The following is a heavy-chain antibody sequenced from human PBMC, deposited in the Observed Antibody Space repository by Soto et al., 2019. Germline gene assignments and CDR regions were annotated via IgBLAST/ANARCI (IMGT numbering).Heavy chain of an antibody. Sequence: KASETLSLTCTVSGGSISSGDYYWSWIRQPPGKGLEWIGYIYYSGSTYYNPSLKSRVTISVDTSKNQFSLKLSSVTAADTAVYYCARGRPYYDILTGPSGFDPWGQGTLVTVSS. CDR2: IYYSGST. CDR1: GGSISSGDYY. J-gene: IGHJ5*02. CDR3: ARGRPYYDILTGPSGFDP. V-gene: IGHV4-30-4*01. D-gene: IGHD3-9*01.